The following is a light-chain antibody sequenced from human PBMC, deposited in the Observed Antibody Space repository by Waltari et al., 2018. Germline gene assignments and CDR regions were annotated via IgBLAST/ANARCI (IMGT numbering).Light chain of an antibody. CDR1: QSVLYSSNNKNY. CDR2: WAS. Sequence: DIVMTQSPDSLAVSLGERATINCKSSQSVLYSSNNKNYLAWYQQKPGQPPKLLIYWASTRDSGIPDRFSGSGSETDFTLTISSLQAEYVAVYYCQQYLSTPSTFGQGTKVEIK. V-gene: IGKV4-1*01. CDR3: QQYLSTPST. J-gene: IGKJ1*01.